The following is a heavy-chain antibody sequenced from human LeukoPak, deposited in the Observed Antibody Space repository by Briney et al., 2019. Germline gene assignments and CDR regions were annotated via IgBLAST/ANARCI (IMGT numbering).Heavy chain of an antibody. CDR1: GGSISSYY. D-gene: IGHD3-10*01. V-gene: IGHV4-4*07. CDR2: IYTSGST. Sequence: SETLSLTCTVSGGSISSYYWSWIRQPAGKGLEWIGRIYTSGSTNYNPSLKSRVTMSVDTSKNQFCLKLSSVTAADTAVYYCARLLWFGESLSFDPWGQGTLVTVSS. CDR3: ARLLWFGESLSFDP. J-gene: IGHJ5*02.